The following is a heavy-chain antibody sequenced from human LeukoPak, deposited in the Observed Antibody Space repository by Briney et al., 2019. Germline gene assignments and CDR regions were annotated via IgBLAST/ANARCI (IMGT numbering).Heavy chain of an antibody. CDR2: IIPIFGTA. Sequence: ASVKVSCKASGGTFSSYAISWVRQAPGQGLEWMGGIIPIFGTANYAQKFQGRVTITADESTSTAYMELSSLRSEDTAVYYCAGLVVPAANYYYYMDVWGKGTTVTVSS. J-gene: IGHJ6*03. D-gene: IGHD2-2*01. V-gene: IGHV1-69*13. CDR1: GGTFSSYA. CDR3: AGLVVPAANYYYYMDV.